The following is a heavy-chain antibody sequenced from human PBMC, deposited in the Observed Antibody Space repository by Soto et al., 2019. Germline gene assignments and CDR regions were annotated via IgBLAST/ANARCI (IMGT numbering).Heavy chain of an antibody. V-gene: IGHV3-23*01. J-gene: IGHJ6*02. Sequence: EVQLLESGGGLVQPGGSLRLSCAASGFTFSSYAMSWVRQAPGKGLEWVSAISGSGGSTYYADSVKGRFTISRDNSKNTLYLQMNSLRAEDTDVYYCAKTPKYNWDPLMDVWGQGTTVTVSS. CDR1: GFTFSSYA. CDR2: ISGSGGST. CDR3: AKTPKYNWDPLMDV. D-gene: IGHD1-20*01.